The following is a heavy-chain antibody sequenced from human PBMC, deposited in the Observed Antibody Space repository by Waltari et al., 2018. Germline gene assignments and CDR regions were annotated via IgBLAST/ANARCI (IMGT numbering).Heavy chain of an antibody. Sequence: QVVLLESGPRPVTPSETLSLNCAVSGSSISRGYYGDWIRRPPGKGIECMGTINHSWPTYSNPSPKGRSPLSIDTSKNHFSPEVEAVTARGKGVYYCARGGGLLRGVSGYGYGMDVWGQGTTVTVSS. V-gene: IGHV4-38-2*01. D-gene: IGHD3-10*01. CDR3: ARGGGLLRGVSGYGYGMDV. CDR2: INHSWPT. CDR1: GSSISRGYY. J-gene: IGHJ6*02.